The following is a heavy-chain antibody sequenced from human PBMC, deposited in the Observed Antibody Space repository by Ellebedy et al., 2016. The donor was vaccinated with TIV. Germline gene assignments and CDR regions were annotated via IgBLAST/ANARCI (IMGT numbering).Heavy chain of an antibody. Sequence: PGGSLRLSCASSEFTVDNNYMAWVRPAPGKGLEWVSLIYSGGTTYYADSVKGRFTISRDSSKNTLYLQMNSLGSEDSAVYYCMRRWSWGQGTLVTVSS. V-gene: IGHV3-66*04. CDR2: IYSGGTT. CDR1: EFTVDNNY. J-gene: IGHJ4*02. CDR3: MRRWS. D-gene: IGHD2-15*01.